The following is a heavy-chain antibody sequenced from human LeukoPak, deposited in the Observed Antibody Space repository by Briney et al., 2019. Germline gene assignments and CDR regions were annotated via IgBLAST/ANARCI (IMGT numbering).Heavy chain of an antibody. CDR1: GFTFSNHA. CDR2: INISGGST. D-gene: IGHD2/OR15-2a*01. V-gene: IGHV3-23*01. Sequence: TGGSLRLSCAASGFTFSNHAMSWVRQAPGKGLEWVSTINISGGSTFYADSVKGRFTISRDNSKNTLYLQMNSLRAEDTAVYYCAKGESKDYLNYFDYLNYFDHWGQGALVTVSS. J-gene: IGHJ4*02. CDR3: AKGESKDYLNYFDYLNYFDH.